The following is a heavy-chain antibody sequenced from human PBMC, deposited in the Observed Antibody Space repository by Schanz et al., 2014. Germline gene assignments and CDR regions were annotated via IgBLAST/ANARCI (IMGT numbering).Heavy chain of an antibody. CDR2: ISASGGST. CDR1: GFTFSDYY. V-gene: IGHV3-23*04. D-gene: IGHD2-15*01. J-gene: IGHJ6*02. CDR3: AKARRKSNCSGGRCFHYSYYGMDV. Sequence: VQLVESGGGVVQPGGSLRLSCAASGFTFSDYYMSWIRQAPGKGLEWVSTISASGGSTYYADSVKGRFTISRDNSKNILYLQMNSLRAEDTAVYYCAKARRKSNCSGGRCFHYSYYGMDVWGRGTTVAVSS.